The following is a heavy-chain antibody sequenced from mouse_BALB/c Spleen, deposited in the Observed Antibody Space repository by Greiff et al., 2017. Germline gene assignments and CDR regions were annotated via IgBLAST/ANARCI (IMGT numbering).Heavy chain of an antibody. V-gene: IGHV5-17*02. D-gene: IGHD1-1*01. J-gene: IGHJ1*01. Sequence: EVQLVESGGGLVQPGGSRKLSCAASGFTFSSFGMHWVRQAPEKGLEWVAYISSGSSTIYYADTVKGRFTISRDNPKNTLFLQMTRLMSEDTAMYYCAKGYYYGSSPYWYFDVWGAGTTVTVSS. CDR1: GFTFSSFG. CDR3: AKGYYYGSSPYWYFDV. CDR2: ISSGSSTI.